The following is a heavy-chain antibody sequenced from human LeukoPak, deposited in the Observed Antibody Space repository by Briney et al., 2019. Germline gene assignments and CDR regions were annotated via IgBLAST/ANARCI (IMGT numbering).Heavy chain of an antibody. Sequence: PGGSLRLSCAASGFTLNNHALHWVRQAPGKGLEWVAMIWHDGSYKYYADSVTGRFTISRDDSQNTLYLQMNSLRAEDTAVYYCARDGRHNYNLDYWGHGTLVTVSS. J-gene: IGHJ4*01. V-gene: IGHV3-33*01. CDR2: IWHDGSYK. D-gene: IGHD4-11*01. CDR1: GFTLNNHA. CDR3: ARDGRHNYNLDY.